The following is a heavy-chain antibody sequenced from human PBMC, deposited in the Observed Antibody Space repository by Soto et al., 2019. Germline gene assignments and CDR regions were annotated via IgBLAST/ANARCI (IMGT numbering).Heavy chain of an antibody. CDR3: ARGGGVGVAGSAAFDM. CDR2: INPATGAA. CDR1: GYPVTAYY. D-gene: IGHD3-3*01. V-gene: IGHV1-2*02. J-gene: IGHJ3*02. Sequence: QLHLVQSGAVVKKPGASVTVSCSASGYPVTAYYMHWVRQAPGRGLEWMGGINPATGAAKYTQTCQGRVTMPRDTSTSTGFMELSGLTSEDTAVFYCARGGGVGVAGSAAFDMWGQGTLVTVSS.